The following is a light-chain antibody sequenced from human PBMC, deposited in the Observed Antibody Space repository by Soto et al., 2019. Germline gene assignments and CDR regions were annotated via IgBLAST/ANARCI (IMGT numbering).Light chain of an antibody. CDR3: QQYHNYPRT. CDR1: ESIRTW. V-gene: IGKV1-5*01. J-gene: IGKJ1*01. Sequence: DIPMTQSPSTLSASIGDRVTITCPASESIRTWLAWYQHKPGKAPKFLIYDASSLESGVPSRFSGSGSGTEFTLTISNLQPDDFATYFCQQYHNYPRTFGQGTKVDI. CDR2: DAS.